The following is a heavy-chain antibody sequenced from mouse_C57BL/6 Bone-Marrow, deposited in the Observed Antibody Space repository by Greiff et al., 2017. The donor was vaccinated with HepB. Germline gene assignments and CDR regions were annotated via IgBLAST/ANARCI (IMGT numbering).Heavy chain of an antibody. V-gene: IGHV5-17*01. J-gene: IGHJ1*03. D-gene: IGHD2-4*01. CDR1: GFTFSDYG. CDR3: ARDDYDEDWYFDV. Sequence: EVKLEESGGGLVKPGGSLKLSCAASGFTFSDYGMHWVRQAPEKGLEWVAYISSGSSTIYYADTVKGRFTISRDNAKNTLFLQMTSLRSEDTAMYYCARDDYDEDWYFDVWGTGTTVTVSS. CDR2: ISSGSSTI.